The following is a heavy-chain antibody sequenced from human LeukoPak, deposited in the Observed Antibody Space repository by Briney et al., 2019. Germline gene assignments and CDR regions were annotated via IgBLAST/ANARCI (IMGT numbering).Heavy chain of an antibody. V-gene: IGHV3-23*01. CDR1: GFAFSSYG. CDR2: ISGTGSTT. Sequence: GGSLRLSCVASGFAFSSYGMSWVRQAPGKGLEWVSAISGTGSTTYYADSVKGRFTISRDNSKNTLYLRMNSLRAEDTAVYYCAKGRIFGVVMGFESWGQGTLVTVSS. J-gene: IGHJ5*01. D-gene: IGHD3-3*01. CDR3: AKGRIFGVVMGFES.